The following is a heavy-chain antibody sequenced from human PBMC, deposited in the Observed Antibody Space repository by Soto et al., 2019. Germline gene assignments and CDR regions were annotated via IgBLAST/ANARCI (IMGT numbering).Heavy chain of an antibody. Sequence: VQLVESGGGVVQPGEPLRLSCTASGLTFSISWMTWVRQAPGEGLEWVSNINPAGNVQQYSDAVKERFTIARDNAKNSLLLQMSGLGVEETVLLFCATWISPYAFDVWGQGTMVTVSS. V-gene: IGHV3-7*01. D-gene: IGHD2-2*03. J-gene: IGHJ3*01. CDR2: INPAGNVQ. CDR1: GLTFSISW. CDR3: ATWISPYAFDV.